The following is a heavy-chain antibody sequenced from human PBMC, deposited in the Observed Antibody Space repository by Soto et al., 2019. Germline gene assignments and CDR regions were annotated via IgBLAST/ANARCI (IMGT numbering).Heavy chain of an antibody. CDR3: ARRCWGSTSCYSGYYYYYMDV. D-gene: IGHD2-2*01. Sequence: SETLSLTCTVSGGSISSSSYYWGWIRQPPGKGLEWIGSIYYSGSTYYNPSLKSRVTISVDTSKNQFSLKLSSVTAADTAVYYCARRCWGSTSCYSGYYYYYMDVWGKGTTVTVSS. J-gene: IGHJ6*03. CDR1: GGSISSSSYY. CDR2: IYYSGST. V-gene: IGHV4-39*01.